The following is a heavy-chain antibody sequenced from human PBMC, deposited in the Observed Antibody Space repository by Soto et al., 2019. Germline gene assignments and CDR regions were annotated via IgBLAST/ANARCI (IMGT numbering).Heavy chain of an antibody. Sequence: PSQTLSLTCAVSGDSVSSNSAVWNWIRQSPSRGLEWLGRTYYGSQWYNDYAVSVKSRITINPDTSKNQLSLQLNSVTPEDTAVYYCVRSSNWSFDSWGQGTLVTVSS. V-gene: IGHV6-1*01. J-gene: IGHJ4*02. CDR1: GDSVSSNSAV. CDR2: TYYGSQWYN. CDR3: VRSSNWSFDS. D-gene: IGHD6-13*01.